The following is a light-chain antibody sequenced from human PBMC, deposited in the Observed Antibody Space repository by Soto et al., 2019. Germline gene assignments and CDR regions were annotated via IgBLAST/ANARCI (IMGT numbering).Light chain of an antibody. J-gene: IGKJ5*01. CDR2: GAS. CDR1: QSISSN. Sequence: VMTHSPATLSLFPGERATLSCRASQSISSNLAWYQQKPGQAPRLLIYGASSRATGIPDRFSGSGSGTDFTLTISRLEPEDFAVYYCQQYGSSPRITFGQGTRLEIK. CDR3: QQYGSSPRIT. V-gene: IGKV3-20*01.